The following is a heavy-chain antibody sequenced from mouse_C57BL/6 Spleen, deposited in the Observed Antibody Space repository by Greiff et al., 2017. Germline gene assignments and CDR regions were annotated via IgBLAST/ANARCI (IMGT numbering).Heavy chain of an antibody. V-gene: IGHV1-15*01. CDR3: TRGEFNYYGSFDD. CDR1: GYTFTDYE. CDR2: IDPETGAT. Sequence: VQLVESGAELVRPGASVTLSCKASGYTFTDYEMHWVKQTPVHGLEWIGVIDPETGATAYNQKFKGKATLTADQSSNTAYMKLRSLTSEDSAVYYCTRGEFNYYGSFDDWGTGTTLTVSS. J-gene: IGHJ2*01. D-gene: IGHD1-1*01.